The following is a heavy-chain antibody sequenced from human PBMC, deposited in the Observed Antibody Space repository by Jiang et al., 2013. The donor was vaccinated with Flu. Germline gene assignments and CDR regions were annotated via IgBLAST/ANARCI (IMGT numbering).Heavy chain of an antibody. CDR3: ARHFQWEVLGIDY. CDR1: GGSISSSSFF. CDR2: FYYSGSS. Sequence: LLKPSETLSLTCTVSGGSISSSSFFWGWIRQSPGKGLEWIGSFYYSGSSYYTPSLKSRVSISVETSKNQFSLKLTSVTAADTAVYYCARHFQWEVLGIDYWGQGTLATVSS. D-gene: IGHD1-26*01. J-gene: IGHJ4*02. V-gene: IGHV4-39*01.